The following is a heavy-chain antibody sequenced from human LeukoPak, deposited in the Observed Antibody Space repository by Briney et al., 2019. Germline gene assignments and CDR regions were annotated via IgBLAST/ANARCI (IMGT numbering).Heavy chain of an antibody. D-gene: IGHD5-18*01. CDR1: GGSISSGGYY. V-gene: IGHV4-61*08. J-gene: IGHJ4*02. CDR2: IYYSGST. CDR3: AREKGNSYGYDY. Sequence: SETLSLTCTVSGGSISSGGYYWSWIRQHPGKGLEWIGYIYYSGSTNYNPSLKSRVTISVDTSMNQFSLKLSSVTAADMAVYYCAREKGNSYGYDYWGQGTLVTVSS.